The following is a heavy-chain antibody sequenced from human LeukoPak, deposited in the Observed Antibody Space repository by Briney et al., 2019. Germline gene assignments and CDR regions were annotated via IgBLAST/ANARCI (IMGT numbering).Heavy chain of an antibody. J-gene: IGHJ5*02. V-gene: IGHV3-30*19. Sequence: GGSLRLSCAASGFTFSSYGMHWVRQAPGKGLEWVAVISYDGRNKYYADSVKGRFTISRDNSKNTLYLQINSLRVEDTAVYYCARDRGARVVYWLDPWGQGTLVTVSS. CDR2: ISYDGRNK. D-gene: IGHD3-10*01. CDR1: GFTFSSYG. CDR3: ARDRGARVVYWLDP.